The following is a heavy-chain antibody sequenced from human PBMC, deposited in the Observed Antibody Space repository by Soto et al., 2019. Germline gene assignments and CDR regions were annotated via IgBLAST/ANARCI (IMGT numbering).Heavy chain of an antibody. Sequence: QVQLVQSGAEVKKPGASVKVSCKASGYTFTSYGISWVRQAPGQGLEWMGWISAYNGNTNYAQKLQGRVTMTTDTSTSTAYMELRSLRSDDTAVYYCARDRAVAGLFSYYGMDVWGQGTTFTVSS. V-gene: IGHV1-18*04. CDR1: GYTFTSYG. D-gene: IGHD6-19*01. J-gene: IGHJ6*02. CDR2: ISAYNGNT. CDR3: ARDRAVAGLFSYYGMDV.